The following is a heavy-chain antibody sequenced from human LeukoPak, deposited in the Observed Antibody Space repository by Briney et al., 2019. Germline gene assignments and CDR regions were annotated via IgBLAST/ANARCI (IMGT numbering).Heavy chain of an antibody. CDR3: ARGKDYMDV. CDR2: VSYSANT. Sequence: PSETLSLTCSVSGGSSSSTDSSWGWIRQSPGKGLEWIGSVSYSANTYYNPSLKSRVTVSMNTSKNQFSLKLSSVTAADTAVYYCARGKDYMDVWGKGTTVTISS. V-gene: IGHV4-39*07. CDR1: GGSSSSTDSS. J-gene: IGHJ6*03.